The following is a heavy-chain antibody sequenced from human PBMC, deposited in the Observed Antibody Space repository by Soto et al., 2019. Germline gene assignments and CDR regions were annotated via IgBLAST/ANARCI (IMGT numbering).Heavy chain of an antibody. CDR2: INSKGDRV. CDR1: GFRFEKYG. J-gene: IGHJ6*03. D-gene: IGHD4-17*01. V-gene: IGHV3-20*01. Sequence: EAQLEESGGGVVRPGEPLRLSCAASGFRFEKYGLRWVRQVPGKGLEWVSGINSKGDRVGYADSVKGRFTISRDNAKNSLYLEVRSLRAEDAALYRCARVIDYGEGDFFCYMDVWGKGTTVAVSS. CDR3: ARVIDYGEGDFFCYMDV.